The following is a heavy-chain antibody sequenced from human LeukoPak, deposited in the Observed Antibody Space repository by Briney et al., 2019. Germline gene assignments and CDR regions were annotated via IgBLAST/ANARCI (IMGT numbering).Heavy chain of an antibody. V-gene: IGHV3-23*01. CDR3: AKDMGRGWCYFDY. J-gene: IGHJ4*02. D-gene: IGHD6-19*01. CDR1: RFTFSTYA. Sequence: PGGSLRLSCAASRFTFSTYAVSWVRQAPGKGLEWVSTFTGGEGITHYADSVKGRFTISRDNSKNTLYLQMNSLRVEDTAVYYCAKDMGRGWCYFDYWGQGALVTVSS. CDR2: FTGGEGIT.